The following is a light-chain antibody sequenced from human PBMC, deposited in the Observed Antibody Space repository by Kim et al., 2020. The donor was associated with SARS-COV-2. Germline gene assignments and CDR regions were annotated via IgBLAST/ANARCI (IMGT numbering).Light chain of an antibody. CDR1: QNINSW. J-gene: IGKJ3*01. V-gene: IGKV1-5*03. CDR3: QQYKSYSEFT. Sequence: SIGDTDTITGRASQNINSWLAWYQHKPGKAPKLLIYKASTLDTGVPSRFSGSVSGTDFTLTISSLHPDDFATYYCQQYKSYSEFTFGPGTKVDIK. CDR2: KAS.